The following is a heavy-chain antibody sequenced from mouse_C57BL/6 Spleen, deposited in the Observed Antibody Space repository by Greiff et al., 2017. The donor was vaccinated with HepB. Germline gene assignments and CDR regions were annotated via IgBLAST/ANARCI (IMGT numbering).Heavy chain of an antibody. Sequence: QVQLQQSGAELAKPGASVKLSCKASGYTFTSYWMHWVKQRPGQGLEWIGYINPSSGYTKYNQKFKDKATLTADKSSSTAYMQLSSLTYEDSAVYYCARSRTTVVAHFDYWGQGTTLTVSS. CDR3: ARSRTTVVAHFDY. D-gene: IGHD1-1*01. CDR2: INPSSGYT. J-gene: IGHJ2*01. V-gene: IGHV1-7*01. CDR1: GYTFTSYW.